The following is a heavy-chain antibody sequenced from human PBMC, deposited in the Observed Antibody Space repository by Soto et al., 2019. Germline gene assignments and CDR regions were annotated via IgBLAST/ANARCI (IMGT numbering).Heavy chain of an antibody. CDR3: ARRHLAVAVSPWFDP. Sequence: QVTLKESGPVLVKPTEPLTLRCTVSGLSITDSEMGVSWIRQPPGQPLEWLAHIDSSGEKSYRTFLKSRLTSPNDTSKSQIVLTMTNMDPADTATYYCARRHLAVAVSPWFDPWGQGIPVTVSS. V-gene: IGHV2-26*01. CDR2: IDSSGEK. CDR1: GLSITDSEMG. J-gene: IGHJ5*02. D-gene: IGHD6-19*01.